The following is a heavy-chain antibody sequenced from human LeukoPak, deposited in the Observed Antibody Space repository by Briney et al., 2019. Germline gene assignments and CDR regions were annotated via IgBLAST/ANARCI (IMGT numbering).Heavy chain of an antibody. J-gene: IGHJ4*02. V-gene: IGHV3-74*01. D-gene: IGHD2-21*01. Sequence: GGSLSLSCAVSGFTLSNYCIHCVRQAPGKGLVWVSRINSDGSNTIYADSVKGRFTFSRDNAKNTLSLQMNSLGAEDTAVYYCVRDVEGEVEFDYWGQGTLVTVSS. CDR1: GFTLSNYC. CDR2: INSDGSNT. CDR3: VRDVEGEVEFDY.